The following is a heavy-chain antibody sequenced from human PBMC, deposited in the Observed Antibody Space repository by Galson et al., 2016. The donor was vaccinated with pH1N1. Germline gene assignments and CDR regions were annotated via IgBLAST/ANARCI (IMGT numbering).Heavy chain of an antibody. CDR3: ARAVGNFDSH. D-gene: IGHD3-9*01. J-gene: IGHJ4*02. V-gene: IGHV3-7*01. CDR1: GFTFSSYW. Sequence: SLRLSCAASGFTFSSYWMSWVRQAPGKGLEWVANINQAGSVTYYVDSVRGRFTISRDNAKNSLYLQMNSLRAEDTAVYYCARAVGNFDSHWGQGTLVAVSS. CDR2: INQAGSVT.